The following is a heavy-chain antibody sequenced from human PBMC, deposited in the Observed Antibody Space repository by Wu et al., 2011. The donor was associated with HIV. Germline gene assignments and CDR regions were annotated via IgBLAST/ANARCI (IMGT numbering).Heavy chain of an antibody. CDR1: GGTFSSYA. J-gene: IGHJ4*02. V-gene: IGHV1-69*06. CDR2: FIPIFGTA. CDR3: AREAVGRNRFDY. Sequence: QVQLVQSGAEVKKPGSSVKVSCKASGGTFSSYAISWVRQAPGQGLEWMGGFIPIFGTANYAQKFQGRVTITTDKSTSTAYMELSSLRSEDTAVYYCAREAVGRNRFDYWGQGSLVTVSS. D-gene: IGHD2-15*01.